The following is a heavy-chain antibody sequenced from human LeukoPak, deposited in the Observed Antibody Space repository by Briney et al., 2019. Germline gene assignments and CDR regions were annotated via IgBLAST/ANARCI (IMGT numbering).Heavy chain of an antibody. CDR1: GGSFSGYY. CDR3: ARGGWLSRSATFDY. J-gene: IGHJ4*02. CDR2: INHSGST. D-gene: IGHD3-9*01. Sequence: SETLSLTCAVYGGSFSGYYWSWIRQPPGKGLEWIGGINHSGSTNYNPSLKSRVTISVDTSKNQFSLKLSSVTAADTAVYYCARGGWLSRSATFDYWGQGTLVTVSS. V-gene: IGHV4-34*01.